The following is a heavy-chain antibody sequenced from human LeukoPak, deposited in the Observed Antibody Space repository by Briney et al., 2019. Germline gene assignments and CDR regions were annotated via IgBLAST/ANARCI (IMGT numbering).Heavy chain of an antibody. V-gene: IGHV3-11*05. CDR2: ISSGSTYT. J-gene: IGHJ4*02. Sequence: GGSLRLSCAASGFTFSDYYMSWLRQAPGKGLEWVSYISSGSTYTNYAASVEGRFTISRDNARDSVYLQLNSLRAEDAAVYYCARDHIFRVGVPSAYFDYWGQGILVSVSS. CDR1: GFTFSDYY. CDR3: ARDHIFRVGVPSAYFDY. D-gene: IGHD2-2*01.